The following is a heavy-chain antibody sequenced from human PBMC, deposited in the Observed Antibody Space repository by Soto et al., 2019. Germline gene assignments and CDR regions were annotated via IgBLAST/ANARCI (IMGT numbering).Heavy chain of an antibody. CDR1: GFVFGSSA. CDR2: ISSSGTYI. CDR3: ARACGVAARPKFYAGLDV. Sequence: EGQLVESGGGLVKPGGSLRLSCVGSGFVFGSSAMNWVRQAPGKGLAWVASISSSGTYIDYADSVKGRFSTSRDNANNLLYLQMTSLRGDDTAVYYCARACGVAARPKFYAGLDVWGQGTTVSVSS. D-gene: IGHD6-6*01. V-gene: IGHV3-21*02. J-gene: IGHJ6*02.